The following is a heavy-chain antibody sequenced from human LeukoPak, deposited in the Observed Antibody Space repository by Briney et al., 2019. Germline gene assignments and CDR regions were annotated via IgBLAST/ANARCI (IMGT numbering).Heavy chain of an antibody. CDR3: ARGNYYDSSHGMDV. CDR2: IYSSGST. Sequence: PSQTLSLTCTVSGGSISSGGYYWTWIRQHPGKGLEWIGYIYSSGSTYYNPSLKSRVTISVDTSKNQFSLKLASVTAADTAVYYCARGNYYDSSHGMDVWGQGTTVTVSS. V-gene: IGHV4-31*03. J-gene: IGHJ6*02. CDR1: GGSISSGGYY. D-gene: IGHD3-22*01.